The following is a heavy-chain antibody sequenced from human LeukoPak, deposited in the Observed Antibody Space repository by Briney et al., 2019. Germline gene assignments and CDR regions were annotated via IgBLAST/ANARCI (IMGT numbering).Heavy chain of an antibody. CDR1: GGTFSSYA. D-gene: IGHD6-25*01. J-gene: IGHJ6*02. CDR2: IIPIFGRA. V-gene: IGHV1-69*13. Sequence: ASVKVSCKASGGTFSSYAISWVRQAPGQGLEWMGGIIPIFGRANYAQKFQGRVTITADESTSTAYMELSSLRSEDTAVYYCARDVGLYSGAPYGMDVWGQGTTVTVSS. CDR3: ARDVGLYSGAPYGMDV.